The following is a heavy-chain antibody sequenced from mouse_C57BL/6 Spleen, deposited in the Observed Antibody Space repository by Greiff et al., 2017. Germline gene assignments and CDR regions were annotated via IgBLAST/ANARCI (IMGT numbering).Heavy chain of an antibody. V-gene: IGHV1-15*01. CDR1: GYTFTDYE. D-gene: IGHD2-5*01. CDR3: ARDSNYESWYFDV. J-gene: IGHJ1*03. CDR2: IDPETGGT. Sequence: QVQLKQSGAELVRPGASVTLSCKASGYTFTDYEMHWVKQTPVHGLEWIGAIDPETGGTAYNQKFKGKAILTADKSSSTAYMQLSSLTSEDSAVYYCARDSNYESWYFDVWGTGTTVTVSS.